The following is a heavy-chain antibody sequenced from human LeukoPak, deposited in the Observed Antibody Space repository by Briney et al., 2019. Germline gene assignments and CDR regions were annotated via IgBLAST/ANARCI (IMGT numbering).Heavy chain of an antibody. Sequence: ASVKVSCKASGYTFTSYYIHWVRQAPGQGLEWMGLINPSGGSTNYAQKFQGRVTMTRDTSTSTVYMELSSLRSEDTAVYYCARDAVGNDAFDIWGQGTMVTVSS. V-gene: IGHV1-46*01. D-gene: IGHD6-19*01. J-gene: IGHJ3*02. CDR3: ARDAVGNDAFDI. CDR1: GYTFTSYY. CDR2: INPSGGST.